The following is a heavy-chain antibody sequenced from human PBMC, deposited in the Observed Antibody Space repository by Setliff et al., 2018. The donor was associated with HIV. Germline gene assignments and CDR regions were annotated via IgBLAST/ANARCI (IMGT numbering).Heavy chain of an antibody. Sequence: ASVKVSCKASGYTFTSYSLHWVRQAPGQRLEWMGWINAGSGNTKYSQKFQGRVTITRDTSARTAYMELSSLRSEDTAVYYCARAFSGISGWFLFDYWGQGTLVTVSS. CDR3: ARAFSGISGWFLFDY. CDR1: GYTFTSYS. CDR2: INAGSGNT. V-gene: IGHV1-3*01. J-gene: IGHJ4*02. D-gene: IGHD6-19*01.